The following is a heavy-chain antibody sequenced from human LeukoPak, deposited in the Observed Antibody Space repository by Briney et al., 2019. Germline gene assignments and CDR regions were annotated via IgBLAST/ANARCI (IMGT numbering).Heavy chain of an antibody. D-gene: IGHD3-10*01. CDR2: ISSNGGST. Sequence: GGSLRLSCAASGFTFSNYAMHWVRQAPGEGLEYVSAISSNGGSTYYANSVKGRFTISRDNPKNTLYLQMGSPRGEDMAVYYCARRSGSGSYDYWGQGTLVTVSS. CDR1: GFTFSNYA. J-gene: IGHJ4*02. V-gene: IGHV3-64*01. CDR3: ARRSGSGSYDY.